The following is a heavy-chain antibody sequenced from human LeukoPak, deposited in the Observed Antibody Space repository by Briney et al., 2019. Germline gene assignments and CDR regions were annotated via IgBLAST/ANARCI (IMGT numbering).Heavy chain of an antibody. Sequence: GGSLRLSCAASGFTFSVYSMTWVRQAPGKGLEWVSYISSSGSTIYYADSVKGRFTISRDNAKNSLYLQMNSLRAEDTAVYYCAELGITMIGGVWGKGTTVTISS. CDR2: ISSSGSTI. D-gene: IGHD3-10*02. CDR3: AELGITMIGGV. CDR1: GFTFSVYS. V-gene: IGHV3-48*03. J-gene: IGHJ6*04.